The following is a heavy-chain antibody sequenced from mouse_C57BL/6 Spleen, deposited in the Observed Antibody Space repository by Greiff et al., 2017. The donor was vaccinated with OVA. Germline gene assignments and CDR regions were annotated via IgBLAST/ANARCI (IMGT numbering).Heavy chain of an antibody. J-gene: IGHJ1*03. Sequence: VKLVESGAELARPGASVKLSCKASGYTFTSYGISWVKQRTGQGLEWIGEIYPRSGNTYYNEKFKGKATLTADKSSSTAYMELRSLTSEDSAVYFCARSGGRYFDVWGTGTTVTVSS. CDR3: ARSGGRYFDV. CDR2: IYPRSGNT. CDR1: GYTFTSYG. V-gene: IGHV1-81*01. D-gene: IGHD3-1*01.